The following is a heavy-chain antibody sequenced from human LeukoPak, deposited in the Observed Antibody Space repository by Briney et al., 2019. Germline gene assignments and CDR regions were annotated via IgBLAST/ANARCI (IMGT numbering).Heavy chain of an antibody. CDR1: GGSISSYY. J-gene: IGHJ6*03. D-gene: IGHD6-13*01. CDR3: ARGLYSSSWYESYYYYNMDV. Sequence: SETLSLTCTVSGGSISSYYWSWIRQPPGKGLEWIGYIYYSGSTNYNPSLKSRVTISVDTSKNQFSLKLSSVTAADTAVYYCARGLYSSSWYESYYYYNMDVWGKGTTVTIS. CDR2: IYYSGST. V-gene: IGHV4-59*01.